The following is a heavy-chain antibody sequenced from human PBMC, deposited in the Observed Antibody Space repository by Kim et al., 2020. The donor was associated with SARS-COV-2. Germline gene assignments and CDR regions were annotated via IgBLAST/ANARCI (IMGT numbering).Heavy chain of an antibody. V-gene: IGHV3-73*01. CDR1: GFTFSGSA. CDR3: TRQERITIFGVVTVEEAFDI. J-gene: IGHJ3*02. D-gene: IGHD3-3*01. Sequence: GGSLRLSCAASGFTFSGSAMHWVRQASGKGLEWVGRIRSKANSYATAYAASVKGRFTISRDDSKNTAYLQMNSLKTEDTAVYYCTRQERITIFGVVTVEEAFDIWGQGTMVTVSS. CDR2: IRSKANSYAT.